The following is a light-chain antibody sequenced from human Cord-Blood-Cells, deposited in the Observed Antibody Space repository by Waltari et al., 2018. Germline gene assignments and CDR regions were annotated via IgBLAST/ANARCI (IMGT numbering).Light chain of an antibody. Sequence: IVLTQSPATLPFSPGASATLSCRASQSVSSYLAWYQQKPGQAPRLLIYDASNRATGIPARFSGSGSGTDFTLTISSLEPEDFAVYYCQQRSNWPPTFGQGTKVEIK. CDR3: QQRSNWPPT. CDR1: QSVSSY. J-gene: IGKJ1*01. CDR2: DAS. V-gene: IGKV3-11*01.